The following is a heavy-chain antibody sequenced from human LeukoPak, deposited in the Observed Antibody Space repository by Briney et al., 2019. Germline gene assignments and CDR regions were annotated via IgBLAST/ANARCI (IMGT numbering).Heavy chain of an antibody. Sequence: PGGSLRLSCAAPGFTFSSYAMSWVRQAPGKGLEWVSAISGSGGSTYYADSVKGRFTISRDNSKNTLYLQMNSLRAEDTAVYYCARDPVPRGYSYGYSGIDYWGQGTLVTVSS. J-gene: IGHJ4*02. CDR1: GFTFSSYA. CDR2: ISGSGGST. V-gene: IGHV3-23*01. D-gene: IGHD5-18*01. CDR3: ARDPVPRGYSYGYSGIDY.